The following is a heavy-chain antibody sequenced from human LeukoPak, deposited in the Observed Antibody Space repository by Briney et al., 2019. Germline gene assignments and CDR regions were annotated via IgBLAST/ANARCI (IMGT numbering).Heavy chain of an antibody. J-gene: IGHJ4*02. Sequence: GRSLRLSCAASGFTFDDYAMHWVRQAPGKGQEWVSGISWNSGSIGYADSVKGRFTISRDNAKNSLYLQMNSLRTEDTALYYCAKAMNAASYDYWGQGTLVTVSS. CDR1: GFTFDDYA. CDR2: ISWNSGSI. V-gene: IGHV3-9*01. CDR3: AKAMNAASYDY. D-gene: IGHD1-1*01.